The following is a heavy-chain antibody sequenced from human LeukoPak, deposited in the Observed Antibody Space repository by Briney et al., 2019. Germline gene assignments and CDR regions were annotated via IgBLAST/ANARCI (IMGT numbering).Heavy chain of an antibody. CDR1: GGTFSSYA. D-gene: IGHD4-11*01. CDR3: ATNTVTTLRWYFDY. CDR2: IIPIFGTA. Sequence: ALVKVSCKASGGTFSSYAISWVRQAPGQGLEWMGGIIPIFGTANYAQKFQGRVTITADESTSTAYMELSSLRSEDTAVYYYATNTVTTLRWYFDYWGQGTLVTVSS. J-gene: IGHJ4*02. V-gene: IGHV1-69*13.